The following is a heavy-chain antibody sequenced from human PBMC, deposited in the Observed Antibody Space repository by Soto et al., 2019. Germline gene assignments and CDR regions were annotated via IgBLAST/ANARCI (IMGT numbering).Heavy chain of an antibody. D-gene: IGHD3-10*01. CDR2: IIPMFGTA. CDR1: GGTFSSYG. CDR3: ARSVRVTTLSYLDY. V-gene: IGHV1-69*13. J-gene: IGHJ4*02. Sequence: GASVKVSCNAAGGTFSSYGISWVRQAPGQGLEWMGGIIPMFGTATHTQNFQGRLTITADESTSTAYMELSSLRSEDTAVYFCARSVRVTTLSYLDYWGQGTLVTVSS.